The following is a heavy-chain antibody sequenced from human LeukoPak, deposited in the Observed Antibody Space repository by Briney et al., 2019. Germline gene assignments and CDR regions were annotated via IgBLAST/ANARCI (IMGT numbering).Heavy chain of an antibody. D-gene: IGHD6-19*01. CDR3: ARGGFYSSGPLDP. CDR2: INSDERTT. CDR1: GFTFGSYW. V-gene: IGHV3-74*01. J-gene: IGHJ5*02. Sequence: GGSLRLSCAASGFTFGSYWMHWVRQVPGKGLVWVSRINSDERTTTHADSVKGRFTISRDNAKNTLYLQMNSLRAEDTAVYYCARGGFYSSGPLDPWGQGTLVTVSS.